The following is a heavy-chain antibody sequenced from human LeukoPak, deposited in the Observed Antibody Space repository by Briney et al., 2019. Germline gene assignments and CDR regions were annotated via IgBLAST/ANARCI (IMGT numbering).Heavy chain of an antibody. V-gene: IGHV4-39*01. CDR2: ISYSGST. J-gene: IGHJ2*01. Sequence: ETLSLTCTISGDSISSSSYYWGWIRQPPGKGLEWIGDISYSGSTYYNPSLKSRVTISVDTSRNQFSLKLNSVTAADTAVYYCARRSSGWHYWYFDLWGRGTLVTVSS. D-gene: IGHD6-19*01. CDR3: ARRSSGWHYWYFDL. CDR1: GDSISSSSYY.